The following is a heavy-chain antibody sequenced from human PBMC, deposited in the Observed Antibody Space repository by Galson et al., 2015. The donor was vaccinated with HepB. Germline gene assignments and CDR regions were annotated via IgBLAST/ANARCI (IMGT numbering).Heavy chain of an antibody. CDR1: GFTFSSYG. J-gene: IGHJ4*02. CDR3: AKGRRDGYKNGDFDY. D-gene: IGHD5-24*01. V-gene: IGHV3-30*18. Sequence: SLRLSCAASGFTFSSYGMHWVRQAPGKGLEWVAVISYDGSNKYYADSVKGRFTISRDNSKNTLYLQMNSLRAEDTAVYYCAKGRRDGYKNGDFDYWGQGTLVTVSS. CDR2: ISYDGSNK.